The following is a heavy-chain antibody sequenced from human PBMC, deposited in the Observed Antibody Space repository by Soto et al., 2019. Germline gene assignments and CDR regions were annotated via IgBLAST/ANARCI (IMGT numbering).Heavy chain of an antibody. J-gene: IGHJ4*02. CDR2: IYYSGST. D-gene: IGHD7-27*01. V-gene: IGHV4-61*01. CDR3: ARDYVTGDRFDY. CDR1: GGSVSSGSYY. Sequence: SETLSLTCSVSGGSVSSGSYYWSWIRQPPGKGLEWIGYIYYSGSTNYNPPLKSRVTISVDTSKNQFSLKLSSVTAADTAVYYCARDYVTGDRFDYWGQGALVTVSS.